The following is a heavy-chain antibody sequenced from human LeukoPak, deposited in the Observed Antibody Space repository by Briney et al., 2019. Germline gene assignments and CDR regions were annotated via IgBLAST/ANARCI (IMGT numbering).Heavy chain of an antibody. V-gene: IGHV1-18*01. CDR1: GGTFSSYA. CDR2: ISAYNGNT. J-gene: IGHJ6*02. D-gene: IGHD6-13*01. Sequence: ASVKVSCKASGGTFSSYAISWVRQAPGQGLEWMGWISAYNGNTNYAQKLQGRVTMTTDTSTSTAYMELRSLRSDDTAVYYCARDRSSSWYRAPYYYYGMDVWGQGTTVTVSS. CDR3: ARDRSSSWYRAPYYYYGMDV.